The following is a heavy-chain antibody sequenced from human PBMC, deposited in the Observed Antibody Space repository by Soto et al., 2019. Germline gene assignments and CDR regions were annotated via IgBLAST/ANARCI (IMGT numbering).Heavy chain of an antibody. D-gene: IGHD4-17*01. V-gene: IGHV3-48*02. CDR1: GFTFSSYS. CDR3: ARSGADYYYYGMGV. CDR2: ISSSSTI. J-gene: IGHJ6*02. Sequence: GGSLRLSCAASGFTFSSYSMNWVRQAPGKGLEWVSYISSSSTIYYADSVKGRFTISRDNAKNSLYLQMNSLRDEDTAVYYCARSGADYYYYGMGVWGQGTTVTVSS.